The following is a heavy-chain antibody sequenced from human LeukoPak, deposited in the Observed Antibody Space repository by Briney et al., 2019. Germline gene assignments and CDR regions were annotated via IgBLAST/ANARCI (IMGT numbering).Heavy chain of an antibody. CDR2: ISGSGGST. CDR1: GFTFSSYA. Sequence: PGGSLRLSCAASGFTFSSYAMSWVRQAPGKGLEWVSAISGSGGSTYYADSVKGRFTISRDNSKNTLYLQMNSLRAEDTAVYYCAKDDIVVVVAATNFDYWGQGTLVTVSS. D-gene: IGHD2-15*01. CDR3: AKDDIVVVVAATNFDY. V-gene: IGHV3-23*01. J-gene: IGHJ4*02.